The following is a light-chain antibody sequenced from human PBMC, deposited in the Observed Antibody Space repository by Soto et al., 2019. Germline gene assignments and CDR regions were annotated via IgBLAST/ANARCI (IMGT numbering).Light chain of an antibody. J-gene: IGKJ4*01. Sequence: EIVMTQSPATLSVSPGEVATLSCRASQGIGDTLAWYQHKPGQTPRLLIYDTSTRATGVPTRFSGSGSGTEFTLTITSLQSEDSAVYYCQEYNYWHPITFGGGTKVDIK. CDR3: QEYNYWHPIT. CDR2: DTS. CDR1: QGIGDT. V-gene: IGKV3-15*01.